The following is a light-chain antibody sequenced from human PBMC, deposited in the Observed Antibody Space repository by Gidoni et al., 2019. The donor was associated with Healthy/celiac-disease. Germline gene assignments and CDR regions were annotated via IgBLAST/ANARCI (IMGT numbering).Light chain of an antibody. V-gene: IGKV3-15*01. CDR3: QQYNNCPPLT. Sequence: EIVMTQSPATLSVSPGERATLSCRASQSVSSNLAWYKQKHGQAPRLLIYCASTRATGIPARFSGSGSGTEFTLSISSLQSEDFAVYYCQQYNNCPPLTFXGXTKVEIK. CDR1: QSVSSN. CDR2: CAS. J-gene: IGKJ4*01.